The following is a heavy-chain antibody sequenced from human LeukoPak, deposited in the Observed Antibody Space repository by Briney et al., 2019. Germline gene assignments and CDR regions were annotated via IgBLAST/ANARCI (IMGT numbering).Heavy chain of an antibody. J-gene: IGHJ5*02. CDR1: GFTFSSYG. V-gene: IGHV3-30*03. D-gene: IGHD3-10*01. CDR3: ARDRSGITMVRGVTNWFDP. Sequence: SGGSLRLSCAASGFTFSSYGMHWVRQAPGKRLEWVAVISYDGSNKYYADSVKGRFTISRDNSKNTLYLQMNSLRAEDTAVYYCARDRSGITMVRGVTNWFDPWGQGTLVTVSS. CDR2: ISYDGSNK.